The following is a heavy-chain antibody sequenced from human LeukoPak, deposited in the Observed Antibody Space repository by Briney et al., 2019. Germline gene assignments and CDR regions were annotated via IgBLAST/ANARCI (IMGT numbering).Heavy chain of an antibody. CDR3: ARGGYSSAWSPLDY. J-gene: IGHJ4*02. Sequence: ALVKVSCKASGYTFTSHGISWVRQAPGQGLEWMGWISTYNGNTHSAQKLQGRITMTTDTSTSTAYMELRSLTSDDTAMYYCARGGYSSAWSPLDYWGQGTLVTVSS. D-gene: IGHD6-19*01. CDR2: ISTYNGNT. CDR1: GYTFTSHG. V-gene: IGHV1-18*01.